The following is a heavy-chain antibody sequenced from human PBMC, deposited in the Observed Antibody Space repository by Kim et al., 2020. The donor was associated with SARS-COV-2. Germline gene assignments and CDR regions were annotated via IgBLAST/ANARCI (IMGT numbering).Heavy chain of an antibody. CDR2: VNPNGGGT. V-gene: IGHV1-2*06. J-gene: IGHJ6*02. CDR3: SRSVTALFHTMDV. D-gene: IGHD6-6*01. Sequence: ASVKVSCKTSGYTFIGYYMHWVRQAPGQGLDWMGRVNPNGGGTNYAQKFQGRVTMTTDTSITTGYMELSRLRSDDTAVYYCSRSVTALFHTMDVWGQGTTVTVSS. CDR1: GYTFIGYY.